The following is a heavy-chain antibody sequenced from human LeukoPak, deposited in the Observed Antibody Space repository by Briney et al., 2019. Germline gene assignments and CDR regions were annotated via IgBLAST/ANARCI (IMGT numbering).Heavy chain of an antibody. CDR1: GLIVSSNY. V-gene: IGHV3-53*01. CDR2: IYSGGHT. J-gene: IGHJ6*03. D-gene: IGHD5-24*01. CDR3: ARSTRDGYNHYHYYYMDV. Sequence: GGSLRLSCAASGLIVSSNYMNWVRQAPGKGLEWVSVIYSGGHTYYTDSVKGRFTISRDNSNNTLYLHMNSLRPDDTAVYYCARSTRDGYNHYHYYYMDVWGKGTTVTVSS.